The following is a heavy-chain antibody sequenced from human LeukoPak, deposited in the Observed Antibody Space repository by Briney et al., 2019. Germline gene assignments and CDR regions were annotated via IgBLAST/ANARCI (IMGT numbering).Heavy chain of an antibody. CDR2: ISYDGSNK. CDR1: GSTFSSYG. V-gene: IGHV3-30*18. J-gene: IGHJ4*02. D-gene: IGHD2-21*02. Sequence: GGSLRLSCAASGSTFSSYGMHWVRQAPGKGLEWVAVISYDGSNKYYADSVKGRFTISRDNSKNTLYLQMNSLRAEDTAVYYCAKDPHIVVVTAPDYWGQGTLVTVSS. CDR3: AKDPHIVVVTAPDY.